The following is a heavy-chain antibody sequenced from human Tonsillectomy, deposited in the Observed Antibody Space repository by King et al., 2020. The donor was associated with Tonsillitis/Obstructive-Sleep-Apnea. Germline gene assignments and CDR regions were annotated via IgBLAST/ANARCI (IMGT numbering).Heavy chain of an antibody. V-gene: IGHV4-34*01. Sequence: VQLQQWGAGLLKPSETLSLTCAVYGGSFSGYYWSWIRQPPGKGLEWIGEINHSGSTNYNPSLKSRVTISVDTSKNQFSLKLSSVTAADPAVYYCARGRDDFWPDYWGQGTLVTVSS. CDR1: GGSFSGYY. D-gene: IGHD3-3*01. CDR2: INHSGST. CDR3: ARGRDDFWPDY. J-gene: IGHJ4*02.